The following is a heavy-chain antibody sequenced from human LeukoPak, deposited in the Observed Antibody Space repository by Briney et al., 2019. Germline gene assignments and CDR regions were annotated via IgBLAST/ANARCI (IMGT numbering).Heavy chain of an antibody. CDR1: GFTLDDYT. CDR2: VRGDGDGT. V-gene: IGHV3-43*01. CDR3: AKDFSRSWWYGMGV. D-gene: IGHD2-15*01. J-gene: IGHJ6*02. Sequence: GGSLRLSCAASGFTLDDYTMHWVRQAPGKGLEWDSVVRGDGDGTYYADSVEGRFTISRDNSKNSLYLQMDSLRTEDTALYYCAKDFSRSWWYGMGVWGQGITVTVSS.